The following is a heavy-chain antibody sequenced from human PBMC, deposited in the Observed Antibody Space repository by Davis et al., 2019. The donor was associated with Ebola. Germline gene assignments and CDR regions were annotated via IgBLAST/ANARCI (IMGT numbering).Heavy chain of an antibody. J-gene: IGHJ6*02. CDR1: GGSISSSNW. CDR2: IYHSGSP. D-gene: IGHD3-3*01. Sequence: SETLSLTCAVSGGSISSSNWWSWVRPPPGKGLEWLGEIYHSGSPNYNPSLKSRVTISVGKSKNQFSLKLSSVTAADTALYYCARDLTWSGYSYGMDVWGQGTTVTVSS. CDR3: ARDLTWSGYSYGMDV. V-gene: IGHV4-4*02.